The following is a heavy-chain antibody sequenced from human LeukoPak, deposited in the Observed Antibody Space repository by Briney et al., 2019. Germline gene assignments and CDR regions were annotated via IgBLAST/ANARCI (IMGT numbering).Heavy chain of an antibody. CDR1: GDSVSNNRAT. V-gene: IGHV6-1*01. J-gene: IGHJ3*02. Sequence: SQTLSVTCAISGDSVSNNRATWIWIRQSPSRGLELLGRTYSRSKWYSDYAVSVKSRITIHPDTSKNHFSLHLNSVTPEDTAVYYCARVLTLGAFDIWGQGTMVTVSS. CDR2: TYSRSKWYS. CDR3: ARVLTLGAFDI.